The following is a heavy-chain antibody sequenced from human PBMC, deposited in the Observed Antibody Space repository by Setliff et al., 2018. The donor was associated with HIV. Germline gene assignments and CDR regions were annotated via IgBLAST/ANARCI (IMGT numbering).Heavy chain of an antibody. CDR3: ARDLNDRWLQQYWFFDL. Sequence: SVKVSCKASGGSLNNYAISWVRQAPGQGLEWMGGIIPIFGTTAYAQKFQDRVTITTDESTTAFYMELSSLRSEDTALYFCARDLNDRWLQQYWFFDLWGRGTQVTVSS. D-gene: IGHD5-12*01. J-gene: IGHJ2*01. CDR2: IIPIFGTT. CDR1: GGSLNNYA. V-gene: IGHV1-69*05.